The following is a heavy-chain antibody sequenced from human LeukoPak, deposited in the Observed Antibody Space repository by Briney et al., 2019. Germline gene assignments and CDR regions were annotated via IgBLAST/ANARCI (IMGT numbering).Heavy chain of an antibody. Sequence: SETLSLTCTVSSGSISGYYWSWIRQPPGKGLEWIGEINHSGSTNYNPSLKSRVTISVDTSKKQFSLKLSSVTAADTAVYYCARGRLLMWFDPWGQGTLVTVSS. V-gene: IGHV4-34*01. CDR1: SGSISGYY. CDR3: ARGRLLMWFDP. D-gene: IGHD3-16*01. CDR2: INHSGST. J-gene: IGHJ5*02.